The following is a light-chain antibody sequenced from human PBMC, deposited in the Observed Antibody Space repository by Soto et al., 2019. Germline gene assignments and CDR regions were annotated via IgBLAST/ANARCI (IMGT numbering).Light chain of an antibody. V-gene: IGKV3-11*01. CDR3: QQRSSWPLT. CDR2: DAS. Sequence: EIVLTQSPGTLSLSPGKRATLSCRASQGVGSNLAWYQQKPGRAPRLLIYDASNRATGIPARFSGSGSGTDFTLTISSLEPEDFEVYYCQQRSSWPLTFGGGTKVDIK. CDR1: QGVGSN. J-gene: IGKJ4*01.